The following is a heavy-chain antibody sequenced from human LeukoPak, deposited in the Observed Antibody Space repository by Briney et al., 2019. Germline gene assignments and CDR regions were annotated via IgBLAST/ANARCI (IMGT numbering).Heavy chain of an antibody. D-gene: IGHD3-22*01. CDR3: AKGHYYDSSFTRDCFDP. CDR1: GGSISSYY. J-gene: IGHJ5*02. V-gene: IGHV4-4*07. Sequence: SETLSLTCTVSGGSISSYYWSWIRQPAGKGLEWIGRIYTSGSTNYNPSLKSRVTMSVDTSKNQFSLKLSSVTAADTAVYYCAKGHYYDSSFTRDCFDPWGQGTLVTVSS. CDR2: IYTSGST.